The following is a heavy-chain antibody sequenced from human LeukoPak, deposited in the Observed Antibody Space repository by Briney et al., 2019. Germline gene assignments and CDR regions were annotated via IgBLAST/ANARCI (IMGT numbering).Heavy chain of an antibody. CDR2: IYYSGST. J-gene: IGHJ6*03. V-gene: IGHV4-59*01. D-gene: IGHD2-8*01. Sequence: SETLSLTCTVSGGSISSYYWSWLRQPPGKGLEWIGYIYYSGSTNYNPSLKSRVTISVDTSKNQFSLKLSSVTAADTTVYYWARVLTRDYYYYMDVWGKGTTVTVSS. CDR3: ARVLTRDYYYYMDV. CDR1: GGSISSYY.